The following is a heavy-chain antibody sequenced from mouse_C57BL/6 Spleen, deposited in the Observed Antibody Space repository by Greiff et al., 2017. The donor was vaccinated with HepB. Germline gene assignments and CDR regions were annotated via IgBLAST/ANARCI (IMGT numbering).Heavy chain of an antibody. Sequence: QVQLKQSGAELARPGASVKLSCKASGYTFTSYGISWVKQRTGQGLEWIGEIYPRSGNTYYNEKFKGKATLTADKSSSTAYMELRSLTSEDSAVYFCVYSNYGYFDVWGTGTTVTVSS. CDR3: VYSNYGYFDV. J-gene: IGHJ1*03. CDR1: GYTFTSYG. V-gene: IGHV1-81*01. CDR2: IYPRSGNT. D-gene: IGHD2-5*01.